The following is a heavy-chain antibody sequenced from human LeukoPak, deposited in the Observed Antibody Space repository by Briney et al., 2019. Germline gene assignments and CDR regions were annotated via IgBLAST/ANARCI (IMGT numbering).Heavy chain of an antibody. J-gene: IGHJ4*02. V-gene: IGHV4-39*02. CDR3: ARVGSDRGYSYGYLKENTFDY. CDR2: IYYSGTT. CDR1: GGSISSTTYY. D-gene: IGHD5-18*01. Sequence: PSETLSLTCTVSGGSISSTTYYWGWIRQPPGKGLEWIGTIYYSGTTYYNPSLRSRVTMSLGTSKNQFSLKLSSVTAADTAVYYCARVGSDRGYSYGYLKENTFDYWGQGTLVTVSS.